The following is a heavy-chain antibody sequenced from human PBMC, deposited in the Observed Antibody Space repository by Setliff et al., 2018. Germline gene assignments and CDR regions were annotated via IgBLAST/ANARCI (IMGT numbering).Heavy chain of an antibody. CDR1: GDSISSRRNY. Sequence: SETLSLTCTVSGDSISSRRNYWGWFRQPAGKELEWIGQIYTSWSTNYNPSLKSRVTISLDTSKNLFSLSLTSVTAEDTAVYYCARMSGFQYIDVWDKGTTVTVSS. V-gene: IGHV4-61*09. CDR2: IYTSWST. D-gene: IGHD3-3*01. CDR3: ARMSGFQYIDV. J-gene: IGHJ6*03.